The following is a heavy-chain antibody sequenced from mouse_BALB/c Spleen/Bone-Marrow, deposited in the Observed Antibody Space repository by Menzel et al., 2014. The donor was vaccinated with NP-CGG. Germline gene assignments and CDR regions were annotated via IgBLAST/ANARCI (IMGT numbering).Heavy chain of an antibody. D-gene: IGHD2-3*01. CDR2: IWGDGST. J-gene: IGHJ4*01. Sequence: VKLVESGPGLVAPSQSLSITCTVSGFSLTGYGVSWVRQPPGKGLEWLGMIWGDGSTDYNSALKSRLSISKDNSKSQVFLKMNSLQTDDTARYYCARDSFLMTRALDYWGQGTSVTVSS. CDR3: ARDSFLMTRALDY. V-gene: IGHV2-6-7*01. CDR1: GFSLTGYG.